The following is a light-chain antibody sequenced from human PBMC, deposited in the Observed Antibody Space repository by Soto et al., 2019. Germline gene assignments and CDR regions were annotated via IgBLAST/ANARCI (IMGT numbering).Light chain of an antibody. CDR3: SSYTSSSTPYV. Sequence: SVLTQPASVSGSHGQSITISCTETSSDVGGYNYVSWYQQHPVKAPKLMIYDVTNRPSGVSDRFSGSKPGNTASLTISGLQAEDEADYYCSSYTSSSTPYVFGTGTKVTVL. CDR2: DVT. V-gene: IGLV2-14*01. J-gene: IGLJ1*01. CDR1: SSDVGGYNY.